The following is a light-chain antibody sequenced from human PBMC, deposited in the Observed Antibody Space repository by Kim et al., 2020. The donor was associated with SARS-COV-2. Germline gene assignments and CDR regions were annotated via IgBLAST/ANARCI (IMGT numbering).Light chain of an antibody. CDR1: SSDVGGYDY. J-gene: IGLJ2*01. CDR3: SSYTSSTTSV. Sequence: GQALTISCSGTSSDVGGYDYGSWYQHHPGKAPKLMIYDVNKRPSGVSSRFSGSKSGNTASLTISGLQAEDEADYYCSSYTSSTTSVFGGGTQLTVL. V-gene: IGLV2-14*03. CDR2: DVN.